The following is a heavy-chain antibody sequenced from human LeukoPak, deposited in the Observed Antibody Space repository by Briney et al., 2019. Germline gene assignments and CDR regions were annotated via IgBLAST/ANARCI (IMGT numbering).Heavy chain of an antibody. J-gene: IGHJ4*02. CDR3: AKDFGYYGDYLLWSGVDY. D-gene: IGHD4-17*01. CDR2: IYSGGST. CDR1: GFTVSSNH. V-gene: IGHV3-53*05. Sequence: GGSLRLSCAASGFTVSSNHMSWVRQAPGKGLEWVSVIYSGGSTYYADSVKGRFIISRDSSKNMLYLQMNSLRAEDTAVYYCAKDFGYYGDYLLWSGVDYWGQGTLVTVSS.